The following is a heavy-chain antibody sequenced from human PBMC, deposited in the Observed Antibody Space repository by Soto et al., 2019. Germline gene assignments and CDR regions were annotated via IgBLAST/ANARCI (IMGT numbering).Heavy chain of an antibody. CDR3: ARRYCSGGSCYSGYWYFDL. V-gene: IGHV4-34*01. CDR1: GGSFSGYY. D-gene: IGHD2-15*01. Sequence: QVQLQQWGAGLLKPSETLSLTCAVSGGSFSGYYWSWIRQPPGKGLEWIGQISHSGSTNYNPSLKGRVTISVDTSKNQFSLKLSSVTATDTAVYYCARRYCSGGSCYSGYWYFDLWGRGTLVTVSS. J-gene: IGHJ2*01. CDR2: ISHSGST.